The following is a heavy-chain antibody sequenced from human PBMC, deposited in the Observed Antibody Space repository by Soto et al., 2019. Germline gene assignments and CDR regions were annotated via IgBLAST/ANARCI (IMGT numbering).Heavy chain of an antibody. V-gene: IGHV3-33*01. CDR3: ARVSYNWNYVDY. D-gene: IGHD1-20*01. CDR1: GFTFSSYG. Sequence: GGSLRLSCAASGFTFSSYGMHWVRQAPGKGREWVAVIWYDGSNKYYADSVKGRFTISRENSKNTLYLQMNSLRAEDTAVYYCARVSYNWNYVDYCGQGAMVTVYS. J-gene: IGHJ4*02. CDR2: IWYDGSNK.